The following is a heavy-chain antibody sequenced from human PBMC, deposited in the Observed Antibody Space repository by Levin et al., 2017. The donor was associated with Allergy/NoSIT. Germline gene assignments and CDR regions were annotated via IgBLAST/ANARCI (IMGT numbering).Heavy chain of an antibody. CDR1: GFTVSNNY. D-gene: IGHD5/OR15-5a*01. J-gene: IGHJ6*02. CDR3: GRVLVSHWYAMDV. CDR2: IYSGGFT. Sequence: GGSLRLSCAASGFTVSNNYMSWVRQAPGKGLEWVSVIYSGGFTYYADSVKGRFTISSANSKNTVSLQMNGLSAGDKAVCYCGRVLVSHWYAMDVWGQGTTVTVSS. V-gene: IGHV3-53*01.